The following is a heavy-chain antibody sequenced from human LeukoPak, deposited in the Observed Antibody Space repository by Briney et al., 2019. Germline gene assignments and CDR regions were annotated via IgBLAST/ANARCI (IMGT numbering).Heavy chain of an antibody. V-gene: IGHV1-2*02. Sequence: APVKVSCKASGYTFTCYYMHWVRQAPGQGLEWMGWINPNSGGTNYAQKFQGRVTMTRDTSISTAYMELSRLRSDDTAVYYCASYRDSSSSGDCFDYWGQGTLVTVSS. CDR2: INPNSGGT. CDR3: ASYRDSSSSGDCFDY. J-gene: IGHJ4*02. D-gene: IGHD6-6*01. CDR1: GYTFTCYY.